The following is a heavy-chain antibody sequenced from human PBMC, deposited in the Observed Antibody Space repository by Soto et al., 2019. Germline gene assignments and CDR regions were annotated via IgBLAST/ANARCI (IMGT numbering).Heavy chain of an antibody. CDR1: GFTFTTYA. J-gene: IGHJ4*02. Sequence: EVQLLESGGGLLQPGGSLRLSCAASGFTFTTYAMNWVRQAPGKGLEWVSTISVSGDSTYYADSVKGRFAVSRDNSKNTIYLQMNSLRAEDTAIYYCATRHLHYCSGGTCNPFDFWGQGTLVTVSS. CDR3: ATRHLHYCSGGTCNPFDF. D-gene: IGHD2-15*01. V-gene: IGHV3-23*01. CDR2: ISVSGDST.